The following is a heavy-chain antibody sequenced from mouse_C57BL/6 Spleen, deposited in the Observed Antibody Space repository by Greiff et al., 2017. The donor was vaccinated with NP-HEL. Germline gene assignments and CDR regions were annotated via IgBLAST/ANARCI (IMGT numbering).Heavy chain of an antibody. J-gene: IGHJ1*03. CDR1: GYTFTSYW. CDR2: IHPNSGST. V-gene: IGHV1-64*01. D-gene: IGHD1-1*01. CDR3: ARAPLYYGSSPWYFDV. Sequence: VQLQQPGAELVKPGASVKLSCKASGYTFTSYWMHWVKQRPGQGLEWIGMIHPNSGSTNYNEKFKSKATLTVDKSSSTAYMQLSSLTSEDSAVYYCARAPLYYGSSPWYFDVWGTGTTVTVSS.